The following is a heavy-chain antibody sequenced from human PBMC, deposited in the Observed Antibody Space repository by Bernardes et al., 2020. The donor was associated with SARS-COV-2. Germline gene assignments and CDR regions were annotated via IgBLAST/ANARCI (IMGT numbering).Heavy chain of an antibody. CDR1: GFTFSSYW. Sequence: GGSLRLSCAASGFTFSSYWMSWVRQAPGKGLEWVANIKQDGSEKYYVDSVKGRFTISRDNAKNSLYLQMNSLRAEDTAVYYCARDSWDYYYYGMDGWGQGTTVSVSS. J-gene: IGHJ6*02. D-gene: IGHD3-16*01. CDR2: IKQDGSEK. CDR3: ARDSWDYYYYGMDG. V-gene: IGHV3-7*01.